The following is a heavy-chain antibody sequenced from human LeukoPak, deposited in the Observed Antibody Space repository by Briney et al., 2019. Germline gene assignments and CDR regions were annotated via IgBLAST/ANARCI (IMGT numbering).Heavy chain of an antibody. Sequence: ASVKVSCKASGYTFTSYAMHWVRQAPGQRLEWMGWINAGNGNTKYSQKFQGRVTITRDTSASTAYMEPSSLRSEDTAVYYCVRGRHYYDSSGYIGGTDYWGQGTLVTVSS. CDR2: INAGNGNT. D-gene: IGHD3-22*01. CDR3: VRGRHYYDSSGYIGGTDY. J-gene: IGHJ4*02. V-gene: IGHV1-3*01. CDR1: GYTFTSYA.